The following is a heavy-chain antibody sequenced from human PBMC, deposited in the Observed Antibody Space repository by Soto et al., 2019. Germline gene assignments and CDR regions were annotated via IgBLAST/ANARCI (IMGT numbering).Heavy chain of an antibody. Sequence: ASVKVSCKTSEYTFTMYYQNWVRQAPGQGPEWMGWINPNSGDTKYAKKFQGRVTMTRDTSSSTAYMELRRLRHDDTAVYYCAREDIVMVDRGWFDPWGQGTLVTISS. CDR2: INPNSGDT. V-gene: IGHV1-2*02. J-gene: IGHJ5*01. CDR3: AREDIVMVDRGWFDP. CDR1: EYTFTMYY. D-gene: IGHD2-15*01.